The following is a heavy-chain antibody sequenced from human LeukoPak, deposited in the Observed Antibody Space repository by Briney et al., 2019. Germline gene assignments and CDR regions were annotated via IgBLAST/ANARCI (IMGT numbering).Heavy chain of an antibody. CDR1: GYTFTDYY. V-gene: IGHV1-69*13. Sequence: GASVKVSCKASGYTFTDYYMHWVRQAPGQGLEWMGGIIPIFGTANYAQKFQGRVTITADESTSTAYMELSSLRSEDTAVYYCARGDYDFWSGFGPYYMDVWGKGTTVTVSS. CDR2: IIPIFGTA. J-gene: IGHJ6*03. D-gene: IGHD3-3*01. CDR3: ARGDYDFWSGFGPYYMDV.